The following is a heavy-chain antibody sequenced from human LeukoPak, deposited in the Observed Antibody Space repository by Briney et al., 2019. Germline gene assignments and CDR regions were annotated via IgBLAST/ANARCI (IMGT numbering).Heavy chain of an antibody. CDR2: ISGSGGST. CDR3: AKEKWELLGVHLVHGFDY. J-gene: IGHJ4*02. CDR1: GFTFSSYA. V-gene: IGHV3-23*01. D-gene: IGHD1-26*01. Sequence: PGGSLRLSCAASGFTFSSYAMSWVRQAPGKGLEWVSAISGSGGSTYYADSVKGRFTISRDNSKNTLYLQMNSLRAEDTAVYYCAKEKWELLGVHLVHGFDYWGQGTLVTVSS.